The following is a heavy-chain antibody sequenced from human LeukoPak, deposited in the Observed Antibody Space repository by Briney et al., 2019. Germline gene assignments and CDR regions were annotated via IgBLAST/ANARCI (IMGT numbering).Heavy chain of an antibody. CDR3: ARGLHLPDYLSPY. Sequence: PGGSLRLSCAASGFIFSDYSMNWVRQAPGKGLEWISHISSSSNTIYYADSVKGRFTISRDNAKNALYLQMNSLRAEDTAVYYCARGLHLPDYLSPYWGQGTLVTVSS. CDR2: ISSSSNTI. D-gene: IGHD4-11*01. J-gene: IGHJ4*02. CDR1: GFIFSDYS. V-gene: IGHV3-48*01.